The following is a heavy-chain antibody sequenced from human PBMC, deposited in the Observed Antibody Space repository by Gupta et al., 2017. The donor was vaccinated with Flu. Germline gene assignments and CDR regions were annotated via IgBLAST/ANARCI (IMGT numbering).Heavy chain of an antibody. CDR2: INPDSGGT. V-gene: IGHV1-2*02. CDR3: ASHGPCGRGGSCYSIALNDAMDV. J-gene: IGHJ6*02. D-gene: IGHD2-15*01. CDR1: GYTFTGYS. Sequence: QVPLVQSGAEVKKPGASVKVSCKASGYTFTGYSIHRVRQAPGQGLEWMGWINPDSGGTKSALQLQGRVSMMRDKSSSTAAMELSSLTSDETAVDYCASHGPCGRGGSCYSIALNDAMDVWGHGTTGTVSS.